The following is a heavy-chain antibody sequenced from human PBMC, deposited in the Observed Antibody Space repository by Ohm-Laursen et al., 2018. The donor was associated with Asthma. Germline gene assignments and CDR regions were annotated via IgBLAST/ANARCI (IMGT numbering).Heavy chain of an antibody. CDR2: IYYSGST. D-gene: IGHD2-21*02. CDR1: GGSISSSSYY. J-gene: IGHJ4*02. CDR3: ASENLAYCGGDCYSGDKLDY. V-gene: IGHV4-39*01. Sequence: TLSLTCIVSGGSISSSSYYWGWIRQPPGKGLEWIGSIYYSGSTYYNPSLKSRVTISVDTSKNQFSLKLSSVTAADTAVYYCASENLAYCGGDCYSGDKLDYWGQGTLVTVSS.